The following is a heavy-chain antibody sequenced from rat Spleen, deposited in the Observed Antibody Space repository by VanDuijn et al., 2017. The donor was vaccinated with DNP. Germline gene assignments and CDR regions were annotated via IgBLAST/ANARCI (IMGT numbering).Heavy chain of an antibody. CDR1: GFTFSDFP. D-gene: IGHD2-5*01. CDR2: ISYEGSST. V-gene: IGHV5-7*01. Sequence: EVQLVESGGDLVQPGRSMILSCAASGFTFSDFPMAWVRQAPVKGLEWVATISYEGSSTYYRDSVKGRFTISRDNAKNIQYLQMDSLRSEDTASYYCARHRAYLRGFDYWGQGVMVTVSS. CDR3: ARHRAYLRGFDY. J-gene: IGHJ2*01.